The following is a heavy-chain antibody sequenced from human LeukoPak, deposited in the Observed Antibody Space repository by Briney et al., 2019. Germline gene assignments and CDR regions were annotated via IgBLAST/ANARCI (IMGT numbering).Heavy chain of an antibody. Sequence: SETLSLTCTVSGGPISSGGYYWSWIRQHPGKGLEWIGYIYYSGSTYYNPSLKSRVTISVDTSKNQFSLKLSSVTAADTAVYYCAGGDSSGAIIDYWGQGTLVTVSS. CDR3: AGGDSSGAIIDY. CDR2: IYYSGST. V-gene: IGHV4-31*03. CDR1: GGPISSGGYY. D-gene: IGHD3-22*01. J-gene: IGHJ4*02.